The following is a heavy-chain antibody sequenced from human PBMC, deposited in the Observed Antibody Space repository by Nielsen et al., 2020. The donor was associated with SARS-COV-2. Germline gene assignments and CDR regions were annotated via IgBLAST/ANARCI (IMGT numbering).Heavy chain of an antibody. CDR3: ATNYYDGSAYYYDPLGFDY. CDR1: GGTFSGYA. V-gene: IGHV1-69*04. CDR2: VIPVLGTT. J-gene: IGHJ4*02. D-gene: IGHD3-22*01. Sequence: SVKVSCKASGGTFSGYAVNWVRQAPGQGLEWMGRVIPVLGTTNYTQKFQDRVTISADKSTSAAYMDLSSLRSEDTALYYCATNYYDGSAYYYDPLGFDYWGQGTLVTVSS.